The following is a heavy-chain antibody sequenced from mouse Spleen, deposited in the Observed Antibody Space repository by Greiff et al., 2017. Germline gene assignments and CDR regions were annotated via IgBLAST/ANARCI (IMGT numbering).Heavy chain of an antibody. J-gene: IGHJ2*01. CDR1: GYTFTSYG. V-gene: IGHV1-81*01. Sequence: VNLVESGAELARPGASVKLSCKASGYTFTSYGISWVKQRTGQGLEWIGEIYPRSGNTYYNEKFKGKATLTADKSSSTAYMELRSLTSEDSAVYFCARAGNYFDYWGQGTTLTVSS. CDR3: ARAGNYFDY. CDR2: IYPRSGNT.